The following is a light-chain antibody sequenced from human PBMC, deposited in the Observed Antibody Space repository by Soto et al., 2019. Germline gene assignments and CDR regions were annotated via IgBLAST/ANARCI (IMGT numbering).Light chain of an antibody. CDR1: QRVSSY. V-gene: IGKV3-11*01. J-gene: IGKJ2*01. CDR3: QQRSNWPPKYT. CDR2: DAS. Sequence: EIVLTQSPSTLSFSPGERATLSCRASQRVSSYLAWYQQKPGQAPRLLIYDASNRATGIPASFSVSGSGTDFPLTISSLEPEDFAVYYCQQRSNWPPKYTFGQGTTLEIK.